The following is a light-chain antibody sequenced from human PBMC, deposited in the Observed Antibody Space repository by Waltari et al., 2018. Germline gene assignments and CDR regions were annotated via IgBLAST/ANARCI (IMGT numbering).Light chain of an antibody. Sequence: DIQMTQSPSSLSASVGDRVTITCRASQAIRNYLAWYQQRPGKAPKSLIYGASSLQGGVPSKFSGYGSETDFTLIISSLQPEDVATYFCQQYNEYPFTFGGGTKVEIK. V-gene: IGKV1-16*02. CDR2: GAS. J-gene: IGKJ4*01. CDR3: QQYNEYPFT. CDR1: QAIRNY.